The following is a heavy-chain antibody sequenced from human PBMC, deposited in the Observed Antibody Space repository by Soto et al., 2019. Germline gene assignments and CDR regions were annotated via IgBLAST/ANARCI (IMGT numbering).Heavy chain of an antibody. CDR2: IYSDGST. Sequence: EVQLVETGGGLIQPGGSLRLSCAASGFTVSNNFMIWVRQAPGKGLEWISLIYSDGSTHYADSVRGGFTISRDNSKNTLYLQMTSLRAEDTAVYYCARGGNGQSGSPHWGQGTLVTVSS. CDR3: ARGGNGQSGSPH. CDR1: GFTVSNNF. J-gene: IGHJ4*02. V-gene: IGHV3-53*02. D-gene: IGHD1-26*01.